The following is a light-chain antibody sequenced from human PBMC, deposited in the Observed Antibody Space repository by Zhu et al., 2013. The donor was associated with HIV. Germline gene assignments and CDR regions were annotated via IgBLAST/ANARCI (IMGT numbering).Light chain of an antibody. CDR1: SSDVGGYNY. Sequence: QSALTQPPSASGSPGQSVTISCTGTSSDVGGYNYVSWYQQHPGKAPKLMIYEVSNRPSGVSNRFSGSKSGNTASLTISGLQAEDEADYYCCSYTARSTAVFGGGTKLTVV. J-gene: IGLJ2*01. CDR3: CSYTARSTAV. V-gene: IGLV2-14*01. CDR2: EVS.